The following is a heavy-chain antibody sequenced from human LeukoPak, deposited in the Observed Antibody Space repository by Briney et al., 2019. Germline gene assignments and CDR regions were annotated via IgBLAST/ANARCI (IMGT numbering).Heavy chain of an antibody. V-gene: IGHV3-53*01. CDR3: ARRAGAYSDPYDY. D-gene: IGHD4/OR15-4a*01. J-gene: IGHJ4*02. CDR2: IYSGGST. Sequence: GGSLRLSCTVSGFTVSSDSMSWVRQAPGKGLEWVSFIYSGGSTHYSDSVKGRFTISRDNSKNTLYLQMNSLRAEDTAVYYCARRAGAYSDPYDYWGQGTLVTVSS. CDR1: GFTVSSDS.